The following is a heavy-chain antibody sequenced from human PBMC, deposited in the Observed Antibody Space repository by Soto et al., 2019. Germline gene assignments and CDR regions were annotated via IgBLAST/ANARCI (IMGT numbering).Heavy chain of an antibody. CDR1: GYSFTNYW. V-gene: IGHV5-51*01. CDR2: IYPGYSHT. J-gene: IGHJ5*02. CDR3: ARHGYSSGWYHWFDP. D-gene: IGHD6-19*01. Sequence: EVQLVQSGAEVKKPGESLKISCKGSGYSFTNYWIGWVRQMPGKGLEWMGIIYPGYSHTRYSPSFQGQVTIAADKSTSPASLQWSSLRASDSAMYYCARHGYSSGWYHWFDPWGLGTLVPGSS.